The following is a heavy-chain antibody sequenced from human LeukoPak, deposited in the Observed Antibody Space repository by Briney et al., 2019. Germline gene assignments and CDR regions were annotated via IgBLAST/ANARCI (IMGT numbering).Heavy chain of an antibody. CDR1: GFTFSSYG. J-gene: IGHJ6*04. CDR2: ISYDGSNK. D-gene: IGHD3-10*01. V-gene: IGHV3-30*18. CDR3: AKNLWFGELYNGMDA. Sequence: GGSLRLSCAASGFTFSSYGMHWVRQAPGKGLGWVAVISYDGSNKYYADSVKGRFTISRDNSKNTLYLQMNSLRAEDTAVHYCAKNLWFGELYNGMDAWGKGTTVTVSS.